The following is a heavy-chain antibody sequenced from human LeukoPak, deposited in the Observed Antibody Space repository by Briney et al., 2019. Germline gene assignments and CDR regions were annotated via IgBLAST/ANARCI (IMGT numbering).Heavy chain of an antibody. Sequence: SETLSLTCAVSGGSISSGGYSWSWIRQPPGKGLEWIGYIDHSGSTYYNPSLKSRVTISVDRSTNQFSLKLSSVTAADTAVYYCARGGGIVVVPAAIGFYGMDVWGQGTTVTVSS. CDR3: ARGGGIVVVPAAIGFYGMDV. D-gene: IGHD2-2*02. CDR1: GGSISSGGYS. V-gene: IGHV4-30-2*01. J-gene: IGHJ6*02. CDR2: IDHSGST.